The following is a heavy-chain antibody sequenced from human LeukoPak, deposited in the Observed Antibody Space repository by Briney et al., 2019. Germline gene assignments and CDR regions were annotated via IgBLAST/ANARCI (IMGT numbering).Heavy chain of an antibody. CDR3: ARHGNTWFGEYRRPYKWFDL. CDR2: VFSTESA. J-gene: IGHJ5*02. D-gene: IGHD3-10*01. CDR1: GHSVGRDY. Sequence: SETLSLTCTLTGHSVGRDYWGWLRLPPGRGLQWVGYVFSTESATFRPSLRGRVTMSLDPSKNQFFLDLASVTAPGTPVYYCARHGNTWFGEYRRPYKWFDLWGEGTLVTVPS. V-gene: IGHV4-4*08.